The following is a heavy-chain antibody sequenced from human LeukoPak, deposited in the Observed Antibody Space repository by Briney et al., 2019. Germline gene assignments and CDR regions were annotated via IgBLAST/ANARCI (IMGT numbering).Heavy chain of an antibody. CDR2: ISAYNGNT. D-gene: IGHD5-12*01. CDR1: GYTFTSYG. V-gene: IGHV1-18*01. CDR3: ARGVGGPPGYSGYDFDAFDI. Sequence: ASVKVSCKASGYTFTSYGISWVRQAPGQGLEWMGWISAYNGNTNYAQKLQGRVTMTTDTSTSTGYMELRSLRSDDTAVYYCARGVGGPPGYSGYDFDAFDIWGQGTMVAVSS. J-gene: IGHJ3*02.